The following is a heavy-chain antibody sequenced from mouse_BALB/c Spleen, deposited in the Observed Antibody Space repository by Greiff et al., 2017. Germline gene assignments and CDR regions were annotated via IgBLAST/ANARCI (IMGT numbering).Heavy chain of an antibody. CDR2: ISDGGSYT. Sequence: EVKLQESGGGLVKPGGSLKLSCAASGFTFSDYYMYWVRQTPEKRLEWVATISDGGSYTYYPDSVKGRFTISRDNAKNNLYLQMSSLKSEDTAMYYCARERYDAMDYWGQGTSVTVSS. J-gene: IGHJ4*01. CDR3: ARERYDAMDY. V-gene: IGHV5-4*02. CDR1: GFTFSDYY.